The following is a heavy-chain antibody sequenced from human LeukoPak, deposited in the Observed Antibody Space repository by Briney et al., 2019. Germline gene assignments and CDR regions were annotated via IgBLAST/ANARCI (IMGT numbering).Heavy chain of an antibody. CDR2: INHSGST. D-gene: IGHD6-13*01. CDR3: ARVSSNSSSWYLDY. CDR1: GGSFSGYY. Sequence: PSETLSLTCAVYGGSFSGYYWSWIRQPPGKGLEWIGEINHSGSTNYNPSLKSRVTISVDTPKNQFSLKLSSVTAADTAVYYCARVSSNSSSWYLDYWGQGTLVTVSS. J-gene: IGHJ4*02. V-gene: IGHV4-34*01.